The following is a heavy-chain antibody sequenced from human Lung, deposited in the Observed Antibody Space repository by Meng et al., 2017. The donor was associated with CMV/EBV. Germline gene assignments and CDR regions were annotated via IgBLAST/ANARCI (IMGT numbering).Heavy chain of an antibody. CDR2: IHHRGSS. Sequence: GQLGGSGPALVKPAETRSITCAVSGDSITNHNWWAWVRQPPGKGLEWIGEIHHRGSSAYNPSLKSRVSMSIDKSKNQFSLKLTSVTAADTAVYHCLRRSGGSVWGQGTLVTVSS. CDR3: LRRSGGSV. V-gene: IGHV4-4*02. CDR1: GDSITNHNW. J-gene: IGHJ1*01. D-gene: IGHD3-10*01.